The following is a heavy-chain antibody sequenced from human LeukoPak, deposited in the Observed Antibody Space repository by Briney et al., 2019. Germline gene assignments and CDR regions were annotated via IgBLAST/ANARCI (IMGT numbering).Heavy chain of an antibody. CDR3: AKARRRNDAFDI. CDR1: GFTFDDYA. CDR2: ISWNSGSI. V-gene: IGHV3-9*01. Sequence: GGSLRLSCAASGFTFDDYAMHWVRHAPGKGLEWVSGISWNSGSIGYADSVKGRFTISRDNAKNSLYLQMNSLRAEDTALYYCAKARRRNDAFDIWGQGTMVTVSS. J-gene: IGHJ3*02.